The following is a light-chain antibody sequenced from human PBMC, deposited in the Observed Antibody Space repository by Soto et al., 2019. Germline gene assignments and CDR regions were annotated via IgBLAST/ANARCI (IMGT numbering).Light chain of an antibody. CDR2: DAS. Sequence: ELVLTQSPATLSFSPGETATLSCRARQSGSCYLPWYQHKPGQAPKLLIYDASNRATGIPARFSGSGSGTDFTLTISSLEPEDFAVYYCQQRSNWPQVTFGQGTRLEIK. V-gene: IGKV3-11*01. CDR1: QSGSCY. J-gene: IGKJ5*01. CDR3: QQRSNWPQVT.